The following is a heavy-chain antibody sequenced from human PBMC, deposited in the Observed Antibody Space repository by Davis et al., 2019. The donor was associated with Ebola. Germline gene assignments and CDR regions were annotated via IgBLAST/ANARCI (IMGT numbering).Heavy chain of an antibody. D-gene: IGHD4-17*01. CDR1: GFTFSSYS. J-gene: IGHJ4*02. Sequence: GESLTISCAASGFTFSSYSMNWVRQAPGKGLEWVSSISSSSSYIYYADSVKGRFTISRDNAKNSLYLQMNSLRAEDTAVYYCARDEGGDYVPYYFDYWGQGTLVTVSS. V-gene: IGHV3-21*01. CDR3: ARDEGGDYVPYYFDY. CDR2: ISSSSSYI.